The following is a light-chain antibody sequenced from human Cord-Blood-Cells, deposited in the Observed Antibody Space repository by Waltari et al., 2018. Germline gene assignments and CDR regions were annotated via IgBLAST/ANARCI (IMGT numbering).Light chain of an antibody. CDR1: KLGDKY. CDR2: QDS. CDR3: QAWDSSLWV. Sequence: SYELTQPPSVSVSPGQTASITCSGDKLGDKYACWYQQKPGQSPVLVIYQDSKRPSGIPERFSGSNSGNTATLTISGTQAMDEADYYCQAWDSSLWVFGGGTKLTVI. J-gene: IGLJ3*02. V-gene: IGLV3-1*01.